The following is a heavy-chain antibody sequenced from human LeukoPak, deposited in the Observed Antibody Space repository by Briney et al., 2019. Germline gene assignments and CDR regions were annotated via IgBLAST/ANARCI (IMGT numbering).Heavy chain of an antibody. Sequence: GGSLRLSCAASGFTFGSYAMHWVRQAPGKGLEWVAVISHDGTNKFYADSVKGRFTISRDNSKNTLYLQMNSLRTEDTAVYYCARLHSGYHYGSIDYWGQGTLVTVSS. D-gene: IGHD5-18*01. CDR2: ISHDGTNK. CDR3: ARLHSGYHYGSIDY. CDR1: GFTFGSYA. V-gene: IGHV3-30-3*01. J-gene: IGHJ4*02.